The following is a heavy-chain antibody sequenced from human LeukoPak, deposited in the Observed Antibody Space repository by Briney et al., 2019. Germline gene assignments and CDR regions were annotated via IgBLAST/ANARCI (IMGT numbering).Heavy chain of an antibody. J-gene: IGHJ6*04. V-gene: IGHV3-7*01. CDR2: IRQGGSEK. CDR3: ARGGLMMDV. Sequence: GSLRLSCAASGFTFTTYWMTWVRQAPGKGLEWVANIRQGGSEKDYVDSVKGRFTISRDNARNSLYLQMNSLRAEDTAVYYCARGGLMMDVWGKGTTVTVSS. CDR1: GFTFTTYW. D-gene: IGHD2-8*01.